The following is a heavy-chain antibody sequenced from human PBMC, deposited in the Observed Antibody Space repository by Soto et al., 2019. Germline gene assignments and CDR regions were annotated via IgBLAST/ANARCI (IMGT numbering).Heavy chain of an antibody. V-gene: IGHV3-15*01. D-gene: IGHD4-17*01. Sequence: EVQPVESGRDLVKPGGSLRLSCAASEFTFANAWISWVRQAPGKGLEWVGRIKSKADGGTTDYAAPGKGRFTISRDESQNTLYLQMNSLKTEDTAVYYCTSLYYGHWGQGTLVTVSS. J-gene: IGHJ4*02. CDR1: EFTFANAW. CDR3: TSLYYGH. CDR2: IKSKADGGTT.